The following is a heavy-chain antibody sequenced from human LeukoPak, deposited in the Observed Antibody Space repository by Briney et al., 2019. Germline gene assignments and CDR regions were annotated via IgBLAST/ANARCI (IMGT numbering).Heavy chain of an antibody. Sequence: GGSLRLSCTASGFTFGDYAMSWVRQAPGKGLEWVAFIRSKAYGETTEYAASVKGRFTISRDDSKSIAYLQMNSLKTEDTAVYYCTRDLCSSTSCYAPFDYWGQGTLVTVSS. CDR3: TRDLCSSTSCYAPFDY. J-gene: IGHJ4*02. CDR2: IRSKAYGETT. D-gene: IGHD2-2*01. V-gene: IGHV3-49*04. CDR1: GFTFGDYA.